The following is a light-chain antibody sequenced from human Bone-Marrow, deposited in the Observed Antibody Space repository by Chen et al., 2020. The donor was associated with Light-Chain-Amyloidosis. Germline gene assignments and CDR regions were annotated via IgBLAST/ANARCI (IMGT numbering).Light chain of an antibody. CDR2: DDS. CDR3: QVWDRSSDRPV. V-gene: IGLV3-21*02. Sequence: SYVLTQPSSVAGAPGQTATIACGGNNIGSTRVHWYQQTPGQALLLVVYDDSDRPSGIPERLSGSNSGNTATLTIRRVEAGDEADYYCQVWDRSSDRPVFGGGTKLTVL. CDR1: NIGSTR. J-gene: IGLJ3*02.